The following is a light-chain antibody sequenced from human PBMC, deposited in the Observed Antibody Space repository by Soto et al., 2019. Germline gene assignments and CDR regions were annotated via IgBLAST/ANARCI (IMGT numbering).Light chain of an antibody. V-gene: IGKV3-15*01. CDR2: GAS. CDR1: KSVSNN. CDR3: QQYNNWPPLT. J-gene: IGKJ4*01. Sequence: EIVMTQSRATLSVSPGERAILSCRASKSVSNNLAWYQQKPGQAPRLLIYGASTRATGIPDRFSGSGSGTEFTLSISSLQSEDCAIYYCQQYNNWPPLTFGGGTKVEIK.